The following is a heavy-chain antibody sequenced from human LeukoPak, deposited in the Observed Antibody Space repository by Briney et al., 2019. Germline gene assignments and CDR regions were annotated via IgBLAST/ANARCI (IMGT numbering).Heavy chain of an antibody. V-gene: IGHV3-23*01. CDR2: ISGSGGST. CDR3: ANPTGYSRWKSADAFDI. Sequence: RSGGSLRLSCAASGFTFSSYAMSWVRQAPGKGLEWVSAISGSGGSTYYADSVKGRFTISRDNSKNTLYLQMNSLRAEDTAVYYCANPTGYSRWKSADAFDIWGQGTMVTVSS. D-gene: IGHD6-13*01. CDR1: GFTFSSYA. J-gene: IGHJ3*02.